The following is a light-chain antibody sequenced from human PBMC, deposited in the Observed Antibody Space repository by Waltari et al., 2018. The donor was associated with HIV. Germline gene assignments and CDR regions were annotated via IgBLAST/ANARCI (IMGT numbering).Light chain of an antibody. CDR2: EDS. Sequence: SYELTQPPSVSVSPGQTARITCSGDALPNKYAYWYQQTSGKAPVLVIYEDSKRPSGIPERFSGSSSGTMATLTISGAQVEDEADYYCYSTDSSGNHRVFGGGTKLTVL. V-gene: IGLV3-10*01. J-gene: IGLJ2*01. CDR1: ALPNKY. CDR3: YSTDSSGNHRV.